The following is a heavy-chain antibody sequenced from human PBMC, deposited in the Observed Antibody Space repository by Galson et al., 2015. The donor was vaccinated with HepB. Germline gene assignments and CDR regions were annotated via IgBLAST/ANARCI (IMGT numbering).Heavy chain of an antibody. Sequence: SLRLSCAASGFTFSDYYMTWIRQAPGKGLKWISYISTSGTYTNYADSVKGRFTISRDNAKNSLYLQMNSLRVEDTAVFYCARVATSDYGDHSHFDYWGQGTLVTVSS. CDR2: ISTSGTYT. D-gene: IGHD4-17*01. CDR3: ARVATSDYGDHSHFDY. V-gene: IGHV3-11*06. CDR1: GFTFSDYY. J-gene: IGHJ4*02.